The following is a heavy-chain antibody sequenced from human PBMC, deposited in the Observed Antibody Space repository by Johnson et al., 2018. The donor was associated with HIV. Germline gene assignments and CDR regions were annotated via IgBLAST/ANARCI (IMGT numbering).Heavy chain of an antibody. Sequence: VQLVESGGGLVQPGGSLRVSCAISGFTFSTYDMHWVRQATGKGLEWVSAIGTAGDTYYPGSVKGRFTISRDNAKNSLYLQMNSLRVEDTAVYYCATYDTRVWRSFQIWGQGTMVTVSS. V-gene: IGHV3-13*01. CDR3: ATYDTRVWRSFQI. D-gene: IGHD2-8*01. CDR1: GFTFSTYD. CDR2: IGTAGDT. J-gene: IGHJ3*02.